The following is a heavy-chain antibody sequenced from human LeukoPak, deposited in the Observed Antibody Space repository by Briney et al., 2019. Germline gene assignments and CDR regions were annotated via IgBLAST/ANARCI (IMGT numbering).Heavy chain of an antibody. CDR3: VYGGNSTCFDI. CDR1: GFTFSSYW. J-gene: IGHJ3*02. CDR2: INSDGSST. Sequence: GGSLRLSCAASGFTFSSYWMHWVRQAPGKGLVWVSRINSDGSSTTYADSVKGRFTISRDNAKNTLYLHMNGLRADDTAVYYCVYGGNSTCFDIWGQGTMVTVSS. D-gene: IGHD4-23*01. V-gene: IGHV3-74*01.